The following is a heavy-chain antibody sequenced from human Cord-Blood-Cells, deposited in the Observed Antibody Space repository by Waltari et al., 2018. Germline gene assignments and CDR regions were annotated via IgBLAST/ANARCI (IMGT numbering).Heavy chain of an antibody. CDR3: ARSSGYSGYDYAFDI. V-gene: IGHV4-34*01. CDR2: INHSGST. CDR1: GGSFSGYY. D-gene: IGHD5-12*01. Sequence: QVQLQQWGAGLLKPSETLSITCAVYGGSFSGYYWSWIRQPPGKGLEWIGEINHSGSTNYNPSLKSRVTISVDTSKNQFSLKLSSVTAADTAVYYCARSSGYSGYDYAFDIWGQGTMVTVSS. J-gene: IGHJ3*02.